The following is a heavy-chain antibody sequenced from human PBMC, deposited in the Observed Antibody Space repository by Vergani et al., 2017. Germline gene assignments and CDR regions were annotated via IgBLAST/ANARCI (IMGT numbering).Heavy chain of an antibody. J-gene: IGHJ2*01. V-gene: IGHV3-49*03. D-gene: IGHD2-21*02. Sequence: EVQLLESGGGLVQPGGSLRLSCAASGFTFGDYAMSWFRQAPGKGLEWVGFIRSKAYGGTTEYAASVKGRFTISRDDSKSIAYLQMNSLKTEDTAVYYCTRDLLPGGDPVGYFDLWGRGTLVTVSS. CDR1: GFTFGDYA. CDR3: TRDLLPGGDPVGYFDL. CDR2: IRSKAYGGTT.